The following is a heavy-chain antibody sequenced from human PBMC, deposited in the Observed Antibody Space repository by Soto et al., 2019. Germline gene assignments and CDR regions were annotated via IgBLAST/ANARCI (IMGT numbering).Heavy chain of an antibody. D-gene: IGHD3-22*01. Sequence: SETLSLTCTVSGGSISSGDYYWSWIRQPPGKGLEWIGYIYYSGSTYYNPSLKSRVTISVDTSKNQFSLKLSSVTAADTAVYYCARAPYYYDSSGYYRAFSAIDYCGQGTLVTVSS. V-gene: IGHV4-30-4*01. CDR3: ARAPYYYDSSGYYRAFSAIDY. CDR2: IYYSGST. J-gene: IGHJ4*02. CDR1: GGSISSGDYY.